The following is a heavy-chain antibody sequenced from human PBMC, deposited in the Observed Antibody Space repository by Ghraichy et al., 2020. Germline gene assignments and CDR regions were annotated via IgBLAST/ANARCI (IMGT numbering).Heavy chain of an antibody. V-gene: IGHV3-30*02. D-gene: IGHD3-10*01. CDR2: IRADESAD. CDR3: ARRKPYSSGSYFDY. J-gene: IGHJ4*02. Sequence: GGSLRLSCEASGFTFSSYGMHWVRQAPGKGLEWVAYIRADESADYYADSVKGRFTVSRDNSKNILFLQMNSLRSDDTAVYSCARRKPYSSGSYFDYWGQGTLVAVSS. CDR1: GFTFSSYG.